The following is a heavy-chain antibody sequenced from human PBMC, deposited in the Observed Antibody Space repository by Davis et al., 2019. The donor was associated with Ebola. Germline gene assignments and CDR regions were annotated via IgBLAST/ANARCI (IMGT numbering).Heavy chain of an antibody. Sequence: SETLSLTCTVSGGSISSGGYYWSWIRQHPGKGLEWIGYIYYSGSTYYNPSLKSRVTISVDTSKNQFSLKLSSVTAADTAVYYCAREGGIAAAGLDYWGQGTLVTVSS. V-gene: IGHV4-31*03. D-gene: IGHD6-13*01. CDR3: AREGGIAAAGLDY. J-gene: IGHJ4*02. CDR1: GGSISSGGYY. CDR2: IYYSGST.